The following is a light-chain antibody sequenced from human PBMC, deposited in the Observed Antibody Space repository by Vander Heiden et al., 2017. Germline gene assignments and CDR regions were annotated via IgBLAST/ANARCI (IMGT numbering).Light chain of an antibody. CDR1: QSVLYSSNNKNY. Sequence: DNVMTQSPDSLAVSLGARATINCKSSQSVLYSSNNKNYLAWYQQKPGQPPKLLIYWASTRESGVPDRFSGSGSGTDFTLTISSLQAEDEAVYYCQQYYSTPPVTFGQGTKVEIK. V-gene: IGKV4-1*01. J-gene: IGKJ1*01. CDR3: QQYYSTPPVT. CDR2: WAS.